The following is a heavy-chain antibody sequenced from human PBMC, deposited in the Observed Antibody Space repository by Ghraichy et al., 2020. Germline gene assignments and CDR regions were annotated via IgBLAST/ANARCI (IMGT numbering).Heavy chain of an antibody. CDR1: GFSFSDYS. V-gene: IGHV3-48*01. CDR2: ITGISITI. D-gene: IGHD6-13*01. CDR3: ARLPLPRRAAVGDWYFDL. J-gene: IGHJ2*01. Sequence: GESLNISCEGSGFSFSDYSMIWVRLTPRKALEWVSYITGISITIFYTDSVKGRFTISRDNAKNSLYLQMNSLRAEDTAVYYCARLPLPRRAAVGDWYFDLWGRATLVTVSS.